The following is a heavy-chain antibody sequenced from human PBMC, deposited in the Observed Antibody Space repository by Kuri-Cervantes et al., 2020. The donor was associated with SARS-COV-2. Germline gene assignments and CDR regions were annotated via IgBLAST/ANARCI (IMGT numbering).Heavy chain of an antibody. Sequence: GSLRLSCTVSGGSISSHYWSRIRQPPGKGLEWIGYIYYSGSTNYNPSLKSRVTISVDTSKNQFSLKLSSVTAADTAVYYCARGGYDFWSGYLFDPWGQGTLVTVSS. CDR2: IYYSGST. CDR3: ARGGYDFWSGYLFDP. D-gene: IGHD3-3*01. CDR1: GGSISSHY. V-gene: IGHV4-59*08. J-gene: IGHJ5*02.